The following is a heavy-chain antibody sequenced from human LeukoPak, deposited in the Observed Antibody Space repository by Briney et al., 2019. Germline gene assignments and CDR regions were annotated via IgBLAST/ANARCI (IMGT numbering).Heavy chain of an antibody. CDR3: ARVRGDSSGYYYGITIFDY. J-gene: IGHJ4*02. CDR1: GGSISSYY. Sequence: SETLSLTCTVSGGSISSYYWSWIRQPAGKGLEWIGRIYTSGSTNCNPSLKSRVTMSVDTSKNQFSLKLSSVTAADTAVYYCARVRGDSSGYYYGITIFDYWGQGTLVTVSS. CDR2: IYTSGST. V-gene: IGHV4-4*07. D-gene: IGHD3-22*01.